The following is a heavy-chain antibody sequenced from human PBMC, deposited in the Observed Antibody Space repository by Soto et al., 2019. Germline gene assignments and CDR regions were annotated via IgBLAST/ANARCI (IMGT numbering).Heavy chain of an antibody. V-gene: IGHV1-69*01. J-gene: IGHJ6*02. D-gene: IGHD7-27*01. Sequence: QVELVQSGAEVKKPGSSVKVSCKASGGNFITFAISWVRQAPGQGLEWMGEIIPISSTTKSAHKFQDRVTIYAEGSASTVYMELRSLKSEDTAIYFCAKKLGIDPFGAYGLDVWGQGTTVTVS. CDR2: IIPISSTT. CDR3: AKKLGIDPFGAYGLDV. CDR1: GGNFITFA.